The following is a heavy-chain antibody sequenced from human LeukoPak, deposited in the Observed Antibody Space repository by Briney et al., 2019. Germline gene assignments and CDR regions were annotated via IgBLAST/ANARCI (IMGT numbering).Heavy chain of an antibody. CDR2: IYHSGST. J-gene: IGHJ4*02. V-gene: IGHV4-4*02. Sequence: SETLSLTCVVSGGSISSTNWWSWVRQPPGKGLEWIGEIYHSGSTNYIPSFKSRVTLSVDKSKNQFSLKLSSVTAADTAIYYCAREVWFGELLRYFDYWGQGTLVTVSS. CDR1: GGSISSTNW. D-gene: IGHD3-10*01. CDR3: AREVWFGELLRYFDY.